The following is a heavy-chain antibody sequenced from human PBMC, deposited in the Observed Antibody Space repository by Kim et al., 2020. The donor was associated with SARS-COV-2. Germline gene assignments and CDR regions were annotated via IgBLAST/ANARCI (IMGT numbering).Heavy chain of an antibody. D-gene: IGHD3-9*01. V-gene: IGHV4-39*01. CDR3: ARTPMGDTLTGYPRGVNWFDP. J-gene: IGHJ5*02. CDR1: GGSISSSSYY. CDR2: IYYSGST. Sequence: SETLSLTCTVSGGSISSSSYYWGWIRQPPGKGLEWIGSIYYSGSTYYNPSLKSRVTISVDTSKNQFSLKLSSVTAADTAVYYCARTPMGDTLTGYPRGVNWFDPWGQGTLVTVSS.